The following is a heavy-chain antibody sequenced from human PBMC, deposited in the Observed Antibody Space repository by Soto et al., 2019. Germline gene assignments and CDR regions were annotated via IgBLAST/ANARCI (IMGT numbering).Heavy chain of an antibody. CDR3: APHVSCSGGSCQYDAFPI. D-gene: IGHD2-15*01. CDR2: ITADGGT. J-gene: IGHJ3*02. CDR1: GFTVSSHA. Sequence: EVQVVESGGGLVQPGGALRLSCEGSGFTVSSHAMTWIRQAPGKGPEWVSTITADGGTYAADSVKGRFAMSRDTSEKILYLQMNRLGAEDTAAYYCAPHVSCSGGSCQYDAFPIRGQGTMVTFSS. V-gene: IGHV3-23*04.